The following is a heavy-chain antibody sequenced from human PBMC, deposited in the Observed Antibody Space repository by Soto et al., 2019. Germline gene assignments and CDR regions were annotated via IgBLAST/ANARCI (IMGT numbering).Heavy chain of an antibody. V-gene: IGHV1-46*01. Sequence: GASVKVSCKASEYIFINYYMHWVRQAPGQGLEWMAKINPSDGSTNYAQKFQGRITITRDRSTSTVFMDLSGLRSQDTAVYFCARGNNYFSGTYAKIDFWGQGTLVTVPS. J-gene: IGHJ4*02. CDR2: INPSDGST. CDR3: ARGNNYFSGTYAKIDF. D-gene: IGHD3-10*01. CDR1: EYIFINYY.